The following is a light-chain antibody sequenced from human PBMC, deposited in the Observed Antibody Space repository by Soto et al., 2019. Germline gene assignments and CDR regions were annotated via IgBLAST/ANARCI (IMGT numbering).Light chain of an antibody. CDR3: CSYAGSYTVV. Sequence: QSALTQPRSVSGSPGQSVTISCAGTSSDVGAYNWVSWYQQHPGNVPKLIIYDVTRRPSGVPDRFSGSKSGNTASLTISGLQADDEADYYCCSYAGSYTVVFGGGTKLTVL. CDR1: SSDVGAYNW. J-gene: IGLJ3*02. V-gene: IGLV2-11*01. CDR2: DVT.